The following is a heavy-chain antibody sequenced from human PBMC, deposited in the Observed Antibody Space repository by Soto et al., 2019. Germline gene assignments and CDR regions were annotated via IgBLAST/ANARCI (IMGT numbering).Heavy chain of an antibody. J-gene: IGHJ4*02. D-gene: IGHD1-26*01. V-gene: IGHV6-1*01. Sequence: PSQTLSLTCVISGDSVSSNSAAWHWIRQSPSRGLEWLGRTYYRSKWYNDYAISVKSRITINPDTSKNQFSLQLNSVTPEDTAVYYCVRDNIVGGTDLFDYWGQGTLVTVSS. CDR1: GDSVSSNSAA. CDR2: TYYRSKWYN. CDR3: VRDNIVGGTDLFDY.